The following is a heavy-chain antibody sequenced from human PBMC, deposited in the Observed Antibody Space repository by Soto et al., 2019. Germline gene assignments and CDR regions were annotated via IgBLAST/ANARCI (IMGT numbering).Heavy chain of an antibody. V-gene: IGHV4-34*01. D-gene: IGHD5-18*01. J-gene: IGHJ6*03. CDR2: INHSGST. CDR3: ARLRGYSYGYGGYYYYYMDV. Sequence: SETLSLTCAVYGGSFSGYYWSWIRQPPGKGLEWIGEINHSGSTNYNPSLKSRVTISVDTSKNQFSLKLSSVTAADTAVYYCARLRGYSYGYGGYYYYYMDVWGKGTTVTVSS. CDR1: GGSFSGYY.